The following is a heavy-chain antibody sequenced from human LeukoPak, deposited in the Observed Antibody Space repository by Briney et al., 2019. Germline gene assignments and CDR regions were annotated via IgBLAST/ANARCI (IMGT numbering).Heavy chain of an antibody. V-gene: IGHV1-2*02. J-gene: IGHJ4*02. CDR2: INPNSGGT. CDR3: AREKGSGYNFDY. CDR1: GYTFTGYY. D-gene: IGHD3-22*01. Sequence: ASVKVSCKASGYTFTGYYMHWVRQAPGQGLEWMGWINPNSGGTNYAQKFQGRVTMTRDTSISTAYVELSRLRSDDTAVYYCAREKGSGYNFDYWGQGTLVTVSS.